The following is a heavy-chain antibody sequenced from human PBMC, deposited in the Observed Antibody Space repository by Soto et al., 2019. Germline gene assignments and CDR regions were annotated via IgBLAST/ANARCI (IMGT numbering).Heavy chain of an antibody. CDR1: GFTFITYW. Sequence: GSLRLSCAASGFTFITYWMSWVRQAPGKGLEWVANIKQDGSEKHYVDSVKGRFTISRDNAKNSLLLQMNSLRAEDTAVYYCAKIRSAGEPDYWGQGTLVTSPQ. CDR2: IKQDGSEK. J-gene: IGHJ4*02. V-gene: IGHV3-7*01. CDR3: AKIRSAGEPDY.